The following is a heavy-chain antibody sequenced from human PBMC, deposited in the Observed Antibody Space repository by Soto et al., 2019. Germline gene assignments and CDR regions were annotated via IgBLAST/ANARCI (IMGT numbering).Heavy chain of an antibody. V-gene: IGHV4-39*07. D-gene: IGHD3-22*01. CDR2: INHSGST. Sequence: ASETLSLTCTVSGGSISSGGYYWSWIRQPPGKGLEWIGEINHSGSTNYNPSLKSRVTISVDTSKNQFSLKLSSVTAADTAVYYCARGWYYDSSGYYYYWGQGTLVTVSS. CDR1: GGSISSGGYY. CDR3: ARGWYYDSSGYYYY. J-gene: IGHJ4*02.